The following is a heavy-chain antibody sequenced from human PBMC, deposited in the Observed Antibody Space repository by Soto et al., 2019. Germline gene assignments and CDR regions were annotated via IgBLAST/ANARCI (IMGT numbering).Heavy chain of an antibody. CDR1: GYSFTSYW. J-gene: IGHJ5*02. CDR3: ASGSGSYLNWFDP. Sequence: GESLKISCKGSGYSFTSYWISWVRQMPGKGLEWMGRIDPSDSYTNYSPSFQGHVTISADKSISTAYLQWSSLKASDTAMYYCASGSGSYLNWFDPCGQGTLVTVSS. V-gene: IGHV5-10-1*01. CDR2: IDPSDSYT. D-gene: IGHD1-26*01.